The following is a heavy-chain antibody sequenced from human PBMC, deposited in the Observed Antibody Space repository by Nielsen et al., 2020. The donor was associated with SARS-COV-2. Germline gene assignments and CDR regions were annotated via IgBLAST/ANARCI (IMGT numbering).Heavy chain of an antibody. Sequence: SETLSLTCAVYGGSFSGHYKTWIRQPPGKGLEWIGEINHSGSAKYLNSRVTISVDTSKSQLYLKLTSVTAADTAVYYCARGHYGDYVDWGQGTLVTVSS. CDR3: ARGHYGDYVD. J-gene: IGHJ4*02. CDR2: INHSGSA. CDR1: GGSFSGHY. V-gene: IGHV4-34*01. D-gene: IGHD4-17*01.